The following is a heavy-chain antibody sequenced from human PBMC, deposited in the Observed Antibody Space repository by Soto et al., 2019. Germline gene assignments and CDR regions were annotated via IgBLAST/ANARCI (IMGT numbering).Heavy chain of an antibody. V-gene: IGHV3-30-3*01. J-gene: IGHJ2*01. D-gene: IGHD6-13*01. Sequence: PGGSLRLSCAASGFSFSSYAMHWVRQAPGKGLEWVAVISYDGSNKYYADSVKGRFTMSRDNSKYTLYLQMGSLSGDDTAVYYCAREASSSGYQEGFWFSDLWGRGTLVTVSS. CDR3: AREASSSGYQEGFWFSDL. CDR2: ISYDGSNK. CDR1: GFSFSSYA.